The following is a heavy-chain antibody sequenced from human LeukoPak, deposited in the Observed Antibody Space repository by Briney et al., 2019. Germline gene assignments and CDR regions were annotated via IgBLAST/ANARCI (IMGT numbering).Heavy chain of an antibody. V-gene: IGHV4-4*02. CDR2: IYHSGST. CDR3: ARDGIVVVPAALNWFDP. CDR1: GGSISSSNW. J-gene: IGHJ5*02. Sequence: SETLSLTCAVSGGSISSSNWWSWVRQPPGKGLEWIGEIYHSGSTNYNPSLKSRVTISVDKSKNQFSLKLSSVTAADTAVYYCARDGIVVVPAALNWFDPWGQGTLVTVSS. D-gene: IGHD2-2*01.